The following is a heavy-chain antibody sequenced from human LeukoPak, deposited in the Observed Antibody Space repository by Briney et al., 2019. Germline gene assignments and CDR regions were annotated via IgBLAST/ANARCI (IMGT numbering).Heavy chain of an antibody. J-gene: IGHJ5*02. Sequence: GGSLRLSCAASGFTFSSYAMHWVRQAPGKGLEWVAVISYDGSNKYYADSVKGRFTISRDNSKNTLYLQMNSLRAEDTAVYYCAKGGFGSSWSWGQGTLVTVSS. CDR2: ISYDGSNK. D-gene: IGHD6-13*01. V-gene: IGHV3-30-3*01. CDR1: GFTFSSYA. CDR3: AKGGFGSSWS.